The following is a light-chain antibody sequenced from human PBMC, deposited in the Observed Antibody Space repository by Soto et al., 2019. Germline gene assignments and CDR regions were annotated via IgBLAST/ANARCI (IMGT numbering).Light chain of an antibody. J-gene: IGLJ3*02. CDR3: NSYTTTTRL. CDR2: EVS. V-gene: IGLV2-14*01. CDR1: SSDIGSNNY. Sequence: QSALTQPASVSGSPGQSITISCIGTSSDIGSNNYVSWFQQRPGKAPTLIIYEVSNRPSGVSTHFSGSKSGNTASLTISGLMPEDEAQYYCNSYTTTTRLFGGGTKVTVL.